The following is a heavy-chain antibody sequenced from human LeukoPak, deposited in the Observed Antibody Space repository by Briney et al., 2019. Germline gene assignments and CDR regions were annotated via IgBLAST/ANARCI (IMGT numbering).Heavy chain of an antibody. CDR3: VRKGYGDYIYDY. V-gene: IGHV3-64D*06. CDR1: GFTFSSYS. CDR2: ISTNGGST. J-gene: IGHJ4*02. Sequence: PGRSLRLFCSVSGFTFSSYSMHWVRQAPGKGLEYLSAISTNGGSTYYADSVDGRFTISRDNSKNTLYLQMSRLRAEDTAVYYCVRKGYGDYIYDYWGQGTLVTVSS. D-gene: IGHD4-17*01.